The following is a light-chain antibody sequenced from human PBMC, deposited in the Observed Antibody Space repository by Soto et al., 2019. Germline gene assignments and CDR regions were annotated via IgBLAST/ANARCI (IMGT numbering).Light chain of an antibody. Sequence: QSALTQPASVSGSPGQSITISCTGTSSDVGGYNFVSWYHQHPGKAPKLLIYEVTKRPSGVSSRFSASKSGNTASLTISDLLADDEGDYYCSSYTGSNTVTFGGGTQLTVL. V-gene: IGLV2-14*01. J-gene: IGLJ2*01. CDR2: EVT. CDR3: SSYTGSNTVT. CDR1: SSDVGGYNF.